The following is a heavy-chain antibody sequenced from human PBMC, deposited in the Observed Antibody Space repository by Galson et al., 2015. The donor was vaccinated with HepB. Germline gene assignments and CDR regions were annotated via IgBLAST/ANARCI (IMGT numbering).Heavy chain of an antibody. CDR2: ISYDGSKK. Sequence: SLRLSCAASGFTFSTYGMHWVRQAPGKGLEWLAVISYDGSKKYYSDSVRGRFTISRDNSRNTLDLQMNSLTTEDTAVYYCAKVAAGYWGQGTLVTVSS. CDR3: AKVAAGY. D-gene: IGHD6-19*01. V-gene: IGHV3-30*18. J-gene: IGHJ4*02. CDR1: GFTFSTYG.